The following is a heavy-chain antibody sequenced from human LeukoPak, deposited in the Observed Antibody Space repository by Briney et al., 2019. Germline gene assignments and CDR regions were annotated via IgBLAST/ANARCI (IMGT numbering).Heavy chain of an antibody. CDR1: GYTFTSYW. Sequence: GESLKISCEGSGYTFTSYWIGWVRQMPGKGLEWMGIIYPGDFDTRYSPSSQGQVTISADKSISTAYLQWGSLKASDTAMYYCATGYGSGSYLADYWGQGTLVTVSS. V-gene: IGHV5-51*01. D-gene: IGHD3-10*01. CDR3: ATGYGSGSYLADY. CDR2: IYPGDFDT. J-gene: IGHJ4*02.